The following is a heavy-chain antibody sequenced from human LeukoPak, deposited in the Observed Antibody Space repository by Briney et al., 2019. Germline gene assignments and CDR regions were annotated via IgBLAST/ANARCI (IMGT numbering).Heavy chain of an antibody. CDR1: GGSISSYY. J-gene: IGHJ3*02. Sequence: SETLSLTCTVSGGSISSYYWSWIRQPSGKGLEWIGYIYYSGSTNYNPSLKSRVTISVDTSKNQFSLKLSSVTAADTAVYYCARRSYPEDAFDIWGQGTMVTVSS. CDR3: ARRSYPEDAFDI. CDR2: IYYSGST. V-gene: IGHV4-59*08.